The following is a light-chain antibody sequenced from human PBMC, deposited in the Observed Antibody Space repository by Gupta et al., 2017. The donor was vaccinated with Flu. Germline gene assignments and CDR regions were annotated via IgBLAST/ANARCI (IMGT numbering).Light chain of an antibody. CDR2: WAS. V-gene: IGKV4-1*01. CDR3: QHDSRIQRT. CDR1: QSVSHNSNNKNY. Sequence: DILMTPSPDSLPGSLVERATINCKSSQSVSHNSNNKNYLAWYQQKPGQPTKLLIYWASTRDSLVPGRSGGGGSGTDFTLTSRSVQAEDVAFYYWQHDSRIQRTFGRGTKVEIK. J-gene: IGKJ1*01.